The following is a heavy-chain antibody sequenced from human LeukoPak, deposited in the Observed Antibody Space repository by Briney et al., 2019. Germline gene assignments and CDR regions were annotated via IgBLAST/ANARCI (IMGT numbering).Heavy chain of an antibody. V-gene: IGHV3-13*01. CDR3: ARVGRDHYYYYMDV. J-gene: IGHJ6*03. CDR2: IGTAGDT. D-gene: IGHD2-15*01. Sequence: GGSLRLSCAASGFTFSSYDMHWVRQATGKGLEWVSAIGTAGDTYYPGSVKGRFTISRENAKNSLYLQMNSLRAGDTAVYYCARVGRDHYYYYMDVWGKGITVTVSS. CDR1: GFTFSSYD.